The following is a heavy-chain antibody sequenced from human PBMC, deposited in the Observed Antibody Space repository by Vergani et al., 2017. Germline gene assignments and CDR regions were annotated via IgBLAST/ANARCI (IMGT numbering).Heavy chain of an antibody. CDR2: INPNSGGT. J-gene: IGHJ6*02. CDR3: ARGGMVREVRTQTYYYYGMDV. D-gene: IGHD3-16*01. CDR1: EYTLSGYYY. Sequence: QVQLVQSGAEVKKPGASLKVSCKSSEYTLSGYYYIHWVRQAPGQGLEWMGWINPNSGGTNYAQKFQGRVTMTRDTSISTAYMELSRLRSDDTAVYYCARGGMVREVRTQTYYYYGMDVWGQGTTVTVSS. V-gene: IGHV1-2*02.